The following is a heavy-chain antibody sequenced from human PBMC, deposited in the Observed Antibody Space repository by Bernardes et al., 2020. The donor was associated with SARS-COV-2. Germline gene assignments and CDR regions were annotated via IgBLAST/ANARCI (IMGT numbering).Heavy chain of an antibody. V-gene: IGHV3-23*01. CDR2: ISGDADNT. D-gene: IGHD2-21*02. CDR1: GFTLTSYA. CDR3: AKDYCGGDCDFFDY. Sequence: GSLRLSCAASGFTLTSYAMSWVRQAPGKGLEWVSGISGDADNTYYADSVKGRFTISRDNSMNTLFLQMNSLRAEDTAVYYCAKDYCGGDCDFFDYWGQGTLVSVSS. J-gene: IGHJ4*02.